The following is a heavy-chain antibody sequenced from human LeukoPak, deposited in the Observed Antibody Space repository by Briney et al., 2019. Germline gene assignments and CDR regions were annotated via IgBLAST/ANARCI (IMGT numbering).Heavy chain of an antibody. CDR1: GFTVITND. CDR3: ARGGEPLAAKTLAY. Sequence: GGSLRLSCAASGFTVITNDMTWVRQAPGKGLEWVSVLYSDGNTKYADSVQGRFTISRDNSKNTLYLEMNSLSPDDTAVYYCARGGEPLAAKTLAYWSQGTLVTV. CDR2: LYSDGNT. J-gene: IGHJ4*02. D-gene: IGHD1-14*01. V-gene: IGHV3-53*01.